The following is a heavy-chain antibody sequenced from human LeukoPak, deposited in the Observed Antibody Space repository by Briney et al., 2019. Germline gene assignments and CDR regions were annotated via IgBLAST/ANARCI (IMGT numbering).Heavy chain of an antibody. CDR3: AKDLDVAAAAYYFDY. CDR1: GFTFSSYG. CDR2: ISNAGRNT. V-gene: IGHV3-30*18. Sequence: GGSLRLSCAASGFTFSSYGMHWVRQAPGKGLEWVAVISNAGRNTYCADSVRRRFTISRDNSKNTLYLQMSSLRYEATALYFCAKDLDVAAAAYYFDYWGQGTQVTVSS. J-gene: IGHJ4*02. D-gene: IGHD6-13*01.